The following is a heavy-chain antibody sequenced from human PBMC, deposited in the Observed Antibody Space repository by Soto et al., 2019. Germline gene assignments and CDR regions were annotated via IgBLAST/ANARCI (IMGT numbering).Heavy chain of an antibody. Sequence: SVKVSSKASGFTFTSSAVQWVRQARGQRLEWIGWIVVGSGNTNYAQKFQERVTITRDMSTSTAYMELSSLRSEDTAVCYCAASGDHPRFKNWFDPWGQGTLVTVSS. CDR1: GFTFTSSA. J-gene: IGHJ5*02. D-gene: IGHD1-1*01. V-gene: IGHV1-58*01. CDR2: IVVGSGNT. CDR3: AASGDHPRFKNWFDP.